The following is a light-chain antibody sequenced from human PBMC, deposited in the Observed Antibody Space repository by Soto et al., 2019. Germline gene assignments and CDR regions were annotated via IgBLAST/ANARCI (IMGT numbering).Light chain of an antibody. CDR2: AAS. CDR1: QSVSSY. CDR3: QQYYDWPIT. J-gene: IGKJ5*01. Sequence: IVLTQSPATLSLSPWEMATLSCRASQSVSSYLAWYQQKPGQASRLLIYAASTRAAGIPARFSGSGSGTDFTLTISSLQSEDFAIYYCQQYYDWPITFGQGTRLEIK. V-gene: IGKV3-15*01.